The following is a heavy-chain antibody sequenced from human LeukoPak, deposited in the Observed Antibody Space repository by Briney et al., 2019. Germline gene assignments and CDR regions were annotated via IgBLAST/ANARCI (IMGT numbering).Heavy chain of an antibody. J-gene: IGHJ4*02. CDR3: ARQYSSGWYFSFDY. CDR2: INHSGST. D-gene: IGHD6-19*01. CDR1: GGSFSGYY. Sequence: SETVSLTCAVYGGSFSGYYWSWIRQPPGKGLEWIGEINHSGSTNYNPSLKSRVTISVDTSKNQFSLKLSSVTAADTAVYYCARQYSSGWYFSFDYWGQGTLVTVSS. V-gene: IGHV4-34*01.